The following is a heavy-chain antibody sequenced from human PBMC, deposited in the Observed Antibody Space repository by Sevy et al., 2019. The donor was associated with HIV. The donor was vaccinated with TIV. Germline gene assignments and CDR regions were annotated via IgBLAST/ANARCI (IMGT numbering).Heavy chain of an antibody. CDR2: IYSGGST. CDR1: GFTVSSNY. V-gene: IGHV3-53*01. D-gene: IGHD6-13*01. CDR3: ARGSGAAAAGTFDY. Sequence: GGSLRLSCAASGFTVSSNYMSWVRQAPGMGLEWVSVIYSGGSTYYADSVKGRFTISRDNSKNTLYLQMNSLRAEDTAVYYCARGSGAAAAGTFDYWGQGTLVTVSS. J-gene: IGHJ4*02.